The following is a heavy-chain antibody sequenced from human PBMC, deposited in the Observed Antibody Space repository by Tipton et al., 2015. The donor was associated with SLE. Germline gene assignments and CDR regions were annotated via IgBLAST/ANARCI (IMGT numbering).Heavy chain of an antibody. D-gene: IGHD1-14*01. CDR2: IYHSGST. V-gene: IGHV4-38-2*02. CDR3: ARAGTGTAWGTFDI. J-gene: IGHJ3*02. Sequence: GLVKPSETLSLICTVSGYSISSGYYWGWIRQPPGKGLEYIGSIYHSGSTFYNPSLKSRVTISVDTSKNQFSLRLSSVTAADTAVYYCARAGTGTAWGTFDIWGPGTMVTVSS. CDR1: GYSISSGYY.